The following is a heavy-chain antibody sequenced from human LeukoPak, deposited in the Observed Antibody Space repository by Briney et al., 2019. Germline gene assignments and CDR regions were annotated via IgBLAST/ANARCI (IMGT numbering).Heavy chain of an antibody. D-gene: IGHD3-22*01. V-gene: IGHV3-74*01. CDR1: GFTFSSYW. J-gene: IGHJ4*02. CDR2: INSDGSST. Sequence: GGSLRLSCAASGFTFSSYWMHWVRQAPGKGLVWFSRINSDGSSTSYADSVKGRFTISRDNAKNTLYLQMNSLRAEDTAVYYCARLYYDSSGNKFDYWGQGTLVTVSS. CDR3: ARLYYDSSGNKFDY.